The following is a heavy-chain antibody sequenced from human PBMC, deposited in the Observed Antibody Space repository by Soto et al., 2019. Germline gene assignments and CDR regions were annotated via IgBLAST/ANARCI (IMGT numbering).Heavy chain of an antibody. Sequence: GESLRLSYGGSGFTLGTYWMNWVRQAPGKGLEWVANINPDGNVGTYVDSVRGRFTTSRDNAKNSLYLQMNSLRADDTAVYFCAGWGGHDYNYWGQGP. D-gene: IGHD4-4*01. CDR1: GFTLGTYW. CDR2: INPDGNVG. J-gene: IGHJ4*02. CDR3: AGWGGHDYNY. V-gene: IGHV3-7*03.